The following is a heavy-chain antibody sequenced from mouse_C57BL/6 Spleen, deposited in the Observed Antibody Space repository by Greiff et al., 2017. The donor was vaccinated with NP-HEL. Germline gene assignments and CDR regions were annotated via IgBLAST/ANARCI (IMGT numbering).Heavy chain of an antibody. CDR3: TSSLPFYFDY. Sequence: EVKLEESGGGLVQPGGSMKLSCVASGFTFSNYWMNWVRQSPEKGLEWVAQIRLKSDNYATHYAESVKGRFTISRDDSKSSVYLQMNNLRAEDTGIYYCTSSLPFYFDYWGQGTTLTVSS. CDR2: IRLKSDNYAT. V-gene: IGHV6-3*01. CDR1: GFTFSNYW. D-gene: IGHD1-2*01. J-gene: IGHJ2*01.